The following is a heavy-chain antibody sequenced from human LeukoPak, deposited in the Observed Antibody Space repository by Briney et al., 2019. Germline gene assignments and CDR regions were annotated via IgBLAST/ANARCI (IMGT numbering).Heavy chain of an antibody. CDR2: IYPSGST. CDR3: ARGSNNWNDIFDC. CDR1: GGSISGYY. V-gene: IGHV4-4*07. D-gene: IGHD1-1*01. J-gene: IGHJ4*02. Sequence: SETLSLTCTVSGGSISGYYWSWIRQPAGKGLEWIGRIYPSGSTNYNPSLKSRVTMLMDTSKNQFSLMVSSVAAADTAVYYCARGSNNWNDIFDCSGQGTLVTVSS.